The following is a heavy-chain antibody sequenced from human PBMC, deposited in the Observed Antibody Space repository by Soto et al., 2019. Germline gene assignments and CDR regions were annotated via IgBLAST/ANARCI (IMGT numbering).Heavy chain of an antibody. Sequence: HLVQSGDEVEKPGASVKVSCKASGYIFIYYGVSWVRQAHGQGLEWMGWITPYNGNTNYAQNFQGRVSMTADTYTNTAYMELRSLRSDDPAVYYCAREGRGSGKEFDYWGQGTLVTVSS. CDR2: ITPYNGNT. J-gene: IGHJ4*02. D-gene: IGHD3-10*01. V-gene: IGHV1-18*01. CDR3: AREGRGSGKEFDY. CDR1: GYIFIYYG.